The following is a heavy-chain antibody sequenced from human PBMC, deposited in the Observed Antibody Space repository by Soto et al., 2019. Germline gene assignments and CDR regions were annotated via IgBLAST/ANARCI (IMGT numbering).Heavy chain of an antibody. J-gene: IGHJ4*02. Sequence: QPGGSLRLSCGASGVSFNNSAMSWFRQSPGKGLEWVSGISSSESKHYIASVRGRVTITRDTSTSTAYMELRSLKSDDTAVYYCARDDGSASSWADSWGQGTLVTVSS. CDR1: GVSFNNSA. CDR2: ISSSESK. V-gene: IGHV3-23*01. CDR3: ARDDGSASSWADS. D-gene: IGHD6-13*01.